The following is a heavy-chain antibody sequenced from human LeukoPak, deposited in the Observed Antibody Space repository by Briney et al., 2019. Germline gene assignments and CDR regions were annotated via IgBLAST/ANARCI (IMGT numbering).Heavy chain of an antibody. CDR1: GFTFSTCG. CDR2: IWYDGNNK. D-gene: IGHD2-2*01. CDR3: ARTAAIERVDY. Sequence: GGSLRLSCAASGFTFSTCGMHWVRQAPGKGLEWVTYIWYDGNNKFYADSVKGRFTISRDNSKSTLYLQMSSLRAEDTALYYCARTAAIERVDYWGQGTLVTVSS. J-gene: IGHJ4*02. V-gene: IGHV3-30*02.